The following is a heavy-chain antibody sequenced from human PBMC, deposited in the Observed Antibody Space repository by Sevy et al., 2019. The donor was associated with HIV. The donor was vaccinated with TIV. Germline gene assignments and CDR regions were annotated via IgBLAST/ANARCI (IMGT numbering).Heavy chain of an antibody. CDR2: INWKTDNV. CDR3: ARNTYYSDSTGIGAFDI. CDR1: GFTFDDYA. V-gene: IGHV3-20*01. Sequence: GGSLRLSCAASGFTFDDYAMSWVRQAPGKGLEWVSAINWKTDNVGYADSVKGRFTISRDNAKRSLYLQMNSLRPEDTALYHCARNTYYSDSTGIGAFDIWGQGIMVTVSS. D-gene: IGHD3-22*01. J-gene: IGHJ3*02.